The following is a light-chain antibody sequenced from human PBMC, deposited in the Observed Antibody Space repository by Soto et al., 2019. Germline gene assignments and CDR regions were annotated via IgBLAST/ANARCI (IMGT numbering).Light chain of an antibody. CDR3: QQRSNWPYT. Sequence: EIVLTQSPATLSLSPGERATLSCRASQSVSSYLAWYQQKPGQAPSLLISDASNRATGIPARFSGSGSGTDFTLTISSLETEEFAVYYCQQRSNWPYTFGQGTKLEIK. V-gene: IGKV3-11*01. CDR1: QSVSSY. J-gene: IGKJ2*01. CDR2: DAS.